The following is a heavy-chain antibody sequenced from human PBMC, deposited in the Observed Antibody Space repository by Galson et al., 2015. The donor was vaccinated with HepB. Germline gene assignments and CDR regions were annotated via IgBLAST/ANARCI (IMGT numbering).Heavy chain of an antibody. J-gene: IGHJ1*01. Sequence: SVKVSCKASGYTFTSYYMHWVRQAPGQGLEWMGIINPSGGSTSYAQKFQGRVTMTRDTSTSTVYMELSSLRSEDTAVYYCARGGYDTQGVPAAIWYFQHWGQGTLVTVSS. CDR2: INPSGGST. CDR1: GYTFTSYY. CDR3: ARGGYDTQGVPAAIWYFQH. D-gene: IGHD2-2*02. V-gene: IGHV1-46*01.